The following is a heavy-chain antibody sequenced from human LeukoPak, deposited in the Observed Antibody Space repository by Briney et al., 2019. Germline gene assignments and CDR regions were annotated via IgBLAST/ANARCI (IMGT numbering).Heavy chain of an antibody. CDR3: ARGYNWNDFDY. Sequence: PSETLSLTCTVSGGSISSYYWSWIRQPPGKGLEWIGYIYYSGSTNYNPSLKSRVTISVDTSKNQFSLKLGSVTAADTAVYYCARGYNWNDFDYWGQGTLVTVSS. CDR1: GGSISSYY. V-gene: IGHV4-59*01. CDR2: IYYSGST. D-gene: IGHD1-1*01. J-gene: IGHJ4*02.